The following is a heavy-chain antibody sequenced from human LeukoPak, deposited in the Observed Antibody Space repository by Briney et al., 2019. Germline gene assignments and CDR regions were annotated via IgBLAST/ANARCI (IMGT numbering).Heavy chain of an antibody. D-gene: IGHD1-1*01. V-gene: IGHV3-11*05. CDR2: ISSSSSYT. J-gene: IGHJ4*02. Sequence: GGSLRLSCAASGFTFSDYYMSWIRQTPGKGLEWVSYISSSSSYTYYADSVKGRFTISRDNAKNSLFLQMNSLGAEDTAVYYCAREGTTGATFADYWGQGTLVTVSS. CDR3: AREGTTGATFADY. CDR1: GFTFSDYY.